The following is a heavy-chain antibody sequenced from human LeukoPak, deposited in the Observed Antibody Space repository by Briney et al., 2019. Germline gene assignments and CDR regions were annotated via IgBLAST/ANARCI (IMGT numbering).Heavy chain of an antibody. D-gene: IGHD6-19*01. CDR1: GGSISSYY. Sequence: SETLSLTFTFSGGSISSYYWSWIRQPPGKGLGLIGYNYYRGSTNYTPSLKSRVTISVDTSKNQFSLKLSSVTAADTAVYHCARADSSGWYYFDYWGQGTLVTVSS. V-gene: IGHV4-59*01. J-gene: IGHJ4*02. CDR3: ARADSSGWYYFDY. CDR2: NYYRGST.